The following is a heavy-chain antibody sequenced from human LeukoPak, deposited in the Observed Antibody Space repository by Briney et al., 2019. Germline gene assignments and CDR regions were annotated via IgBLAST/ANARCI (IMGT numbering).Heavy chain of an antibody. CDR2: ISCDGSNK. CDR3: ASTYYYDSSGYLPTTTTDY. J-gene: IGHJ4*02. D-gene: IGHD3-22*01. V-gene: IGHV3-30-3*01. CDR1: GFTFSSYA. Sequence: GGSLRLSCAASGFTFSSYAMHWVRQAPGKGLEWVAVISCDGSNKYYADSVKGRFTISRDNSKNTLYLQMNSLRAEDTAVYYCASTYYYDSSGYLPTTTTDYWGQGTLVTVSS.